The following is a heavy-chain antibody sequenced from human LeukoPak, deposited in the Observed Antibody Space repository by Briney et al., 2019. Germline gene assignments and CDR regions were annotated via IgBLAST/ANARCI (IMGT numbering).Heavy chain of an antibody. D-gene: IGHD6-19*01. CDR3: ARRVAVAGTYFYFDY. Sequence: ASVKVSCKASGYTFTNYYMHWVRQAPGQGLEWMGMINPSGGSTSSAQKFQGRVTMTRDTSTSTVYMDLSSLRSEDTAVYFCARRVAVAGTYFYFDYWGQGTLVTVSS. J-gene: IGHJ4*02. CDR1: GYTFTNYY. CDR2: INPSGGST. V-gene: IGHV1-46*01.